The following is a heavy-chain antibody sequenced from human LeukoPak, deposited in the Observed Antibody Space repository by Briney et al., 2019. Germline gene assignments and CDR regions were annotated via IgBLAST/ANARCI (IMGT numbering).Heavy chain of an antibody. CDR3: ARVPAHCSGGSCYSRAFDI. CDR1: GFTVSSNY. V-gene: IGHV3-53*01. Sequence: GGSLRLPCAASGFTVSSNYMSWVRQAPGKGLEWVSVIYSGGSTYYADSVKGRFTISRDNSKNTLYLQMNSLRAEDTAVYYCARVPAHCSGGSCYSRAFDIWGQGTMVTVSS. D-gene: IGHD2-15*01. CDR2: IYSGGST. J-gene: IGHJ3*02.